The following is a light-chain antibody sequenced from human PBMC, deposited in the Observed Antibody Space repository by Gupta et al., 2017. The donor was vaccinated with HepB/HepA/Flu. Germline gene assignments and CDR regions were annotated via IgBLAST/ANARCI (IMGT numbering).Light chain of an antibody. CDR1: SSDVGIYNR. CDR3: SSYTTSSTWV. CDR2: EVS. J-gene: IGLJ3*02. Sequence: QSALTQPPSVSGSPGQSVTISCTGTSSDVGIYNRVAWYQQPPGTVPKLMIYEVSNRPSGVPDRFSGSKSGNTASLTISGLQAEDEADYYCSSYTTSSTWVFGGGTKLTGL. V-gene: IGLV2-18*02.